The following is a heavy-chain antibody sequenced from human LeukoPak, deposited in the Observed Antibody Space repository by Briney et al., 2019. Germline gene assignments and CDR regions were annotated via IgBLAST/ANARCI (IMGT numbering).Heavy chain of an antibody. CDR3: AKSDAPVNYDSWSGYSHF. J-gene: IGHJ4*02. CDR2: INPNSGGT. CDR1: GYTFTGYY. D-gene: IGHD3-3*01. V-gene: IGHV1-2*02. Sequence: ASVKVSCKASGYTFTGYYIHWVRQAPGQGLEFMGWINPNSGGTNYAQKFQGRVTMTRNTSISTAYMELSRLTSDDTAVYFCAKSDAPVNYDSWSGYSHFWGQGTLVTVSS.